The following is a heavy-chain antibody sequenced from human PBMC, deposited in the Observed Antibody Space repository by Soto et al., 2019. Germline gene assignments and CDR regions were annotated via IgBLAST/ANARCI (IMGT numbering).Heavy chain of an antibody. V-gene: IGHV4-4*02. Sequence: KTSETLSLTCAVSGGSICSSNWWSWVRQPPGKGLEWIGEIYHSGSTNYNPSLKSRVTISVDKSKNQFSLKLSSVTAADTAVYYCARVSYDFWSGFDPWGQGTLVTVSS. CDR3: ARVSYDFWSGFDP. D-gene: IGHD3-3*01. CDR2: IYHSGST. CDR1: GGSICSSNW. J-gene: IGHJ5*02.